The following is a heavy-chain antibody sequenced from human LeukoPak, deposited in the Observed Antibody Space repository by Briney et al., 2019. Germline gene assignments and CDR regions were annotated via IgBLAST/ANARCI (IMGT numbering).Heavy chain of an antibody. Sequence: GRSLSLSCAASGFTFSSYAMHWVRQAPGKGLEWVAVISYDGSNRYYADSVKGRFTISRDNSKNTLYLQMNSLRAEDTAVYYCARDGVPAAKVGNWFDPWGQGTLVTVSS. D-gene: IGHD2-2*01. CDR3: ARDGVPAAKVGNWFDP. V-gene: IGHV3-30-3*01. CDR2: ISYDGSNR. J-gene: IGHJ5*02. CDR1: GFTFSSYA.